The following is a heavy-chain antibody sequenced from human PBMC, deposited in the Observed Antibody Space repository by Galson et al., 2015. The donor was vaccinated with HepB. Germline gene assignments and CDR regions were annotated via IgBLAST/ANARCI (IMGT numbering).Heavy chain of an antibody. CDR2: INAGNGNA. Sequence: SVKVSCKASGYTFTSYAMHWVRQAPGQRLEWMGWINAGNGNAKYSQKFQGRVTITRDTSASTAYMELSSLRSEDTAVYYCAREWRFLRGYYYYGMDVWGQGTTVTVSS. J-gene: IGHJ6*02. CDR1: GYTFTSYA. CDR3: AREWRFLRGYYYYGMDV. V-gene: IGHV1-3*01. D-gene: IGHD3-3*01.